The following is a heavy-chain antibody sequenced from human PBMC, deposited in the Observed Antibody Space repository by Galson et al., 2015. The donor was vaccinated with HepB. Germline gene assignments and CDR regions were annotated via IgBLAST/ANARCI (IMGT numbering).Heavy chain of an antibody. D-gene: IGHD2-15*01. CDR2: ISPYNANT. Sequence: SVKVSCKASGYTFGDSGIIWVRQAPGQGLEWMGWISPYNANTNYAQKFRGRVTLTTVTSTTTAYMELRSLRSDDTAIYYCAREGSYCIGDACYYYDDYWGQGTLVAVSS. J-gene: IGHJ4*02. CDR3: AREGSYCIGDACYYYDDY. V-gene: IGHV1-18*01. CDR1: GYTFGDSG.